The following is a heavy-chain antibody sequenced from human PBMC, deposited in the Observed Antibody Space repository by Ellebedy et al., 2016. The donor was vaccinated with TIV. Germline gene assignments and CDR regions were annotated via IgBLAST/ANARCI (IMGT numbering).Heavy chain of an antibody. Sequence: GGSLRLXXPAPGSTFGVYAMSWYRQAPAKGLAWVVFIRSKAYGGTTEYAASVKGRFTISRDDSTSIAYLQMNSLKTEDTAVYYYSRYLGYGYWGQGNLVTVAS. J-gene: IGHJ4*02. CDR1: GSTFGVYA. D-gene: IGHD5-12*01. CDR2: IRSKAYGGTT. V-gene: IGHV3-49*03. CDR3: SRYLGYGY.